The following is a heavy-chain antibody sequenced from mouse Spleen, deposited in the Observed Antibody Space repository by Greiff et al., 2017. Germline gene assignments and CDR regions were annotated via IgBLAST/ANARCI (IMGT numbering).Heavy chain of an antibody. Sequence: QVQLQQPGAELVKPGASVKVSCKASGYTFTSYWMHWVKQRPGQGLEWIGRIHPSDSDTNYNQKFKGKATLTVDKSSSTAYMQLSSLTSEDSAVYYCAMGEEYAPFDYWGQGTTLTVSS. CDR1: GYTFTSYW. V-gene: IGHV1-74*01. J-gene: IGHJ2*01. D-gene: IGHD2-10*02. CDR3: AMGEEYAPFDY. CDR2: IHPSDSDT.